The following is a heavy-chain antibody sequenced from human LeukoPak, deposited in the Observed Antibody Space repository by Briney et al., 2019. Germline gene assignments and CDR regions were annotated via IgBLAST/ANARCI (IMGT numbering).Heavy chain of an antibody. Sequence: SQTLSLTCAISGDSVSSNSAVWNWIRQSPSRGLEWLGRTYYRSKWYNDYAVSVKSRITIKPDASKNQFSLQLNSATPEDTAVYYCARLGLGGAFDIWGQGTMVTVSS. CDR3: ARLGLGGAFDI. CDR1: GDSVSSNSAV. V-gene: IGHV6-1*01. CDR2: TYYRSKWYN. J-gene: IGHJ3*02. D-gene: IGHD2-15*01.